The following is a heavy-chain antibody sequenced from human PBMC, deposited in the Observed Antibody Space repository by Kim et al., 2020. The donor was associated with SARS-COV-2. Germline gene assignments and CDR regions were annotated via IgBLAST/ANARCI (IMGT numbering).Heavy chain of an antibody. D-gene: IGHD3-10*01. V-gene: IGHV3-49*04. Sequence: GGSLRLSCTASGFTFGDYAMSWVRQAPGKGLEWVGFIRSKAYGGTTEYAASVKGRFTIPRDDSKSIAYLQMNSLKTEDTAVYYCTSRFGKLYYYYGMDVWSQGTTVTVAS. J-gene: IGHJ6*02. CDR1: GFTFGDYA. CDR3: TSRFGKLYYYYGMDV. CDR2: IRSKAYGGTT.